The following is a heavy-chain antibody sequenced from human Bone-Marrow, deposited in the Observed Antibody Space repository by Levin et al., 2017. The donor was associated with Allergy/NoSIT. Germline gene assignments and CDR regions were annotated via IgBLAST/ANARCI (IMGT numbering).Heavy chain of an antibody. J-gene: IGHJ4*02. D-gene: IGHD5-18*01. CDR3: ASSRYNYRNFES. V-gene: IGHV4-59*01. Sequence: ESLKISCTVSGGSISSYSWNWIRQPPGKGLEWIGYIYYSGSTDYNPSLKSRVTISVDTSKNQFALKLSSVTAADTAVYFCASSRYNYRNFESWGQGTLVTVSS. CDR1: GGSISSYS. CDR2: IYYSGST.